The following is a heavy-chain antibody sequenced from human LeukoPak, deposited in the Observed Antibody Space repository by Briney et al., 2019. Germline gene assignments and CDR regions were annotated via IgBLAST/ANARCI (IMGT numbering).Heavy chain of an antibody. D-gene: IGHD6-19*01. V-gene: IGHV3-74*01. J-gene: IGHJ4*02. CDR3: ARRWAVAAVDY. Sequence: GGSLRLSCAASGFTFSIFWMHWVRRVPGKGPVWVSRINSDGSSTDYADSVKGRFTISRDNAKNTLYLQMNSLRTEDTAVYYCARRWAVAAVDYWGQGTLVTVSS. CDR2: INSDGSST. CDR1: GFTFSIFW.